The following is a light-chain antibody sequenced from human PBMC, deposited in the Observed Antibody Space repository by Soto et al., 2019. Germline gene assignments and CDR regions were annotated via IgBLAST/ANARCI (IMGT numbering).Light chain of an antibody. V-gene: IGLV2-14*01. CDR2: DVS. CDR1: GNDVGGYNY. CDR3: SSFTSSTTRV. J-gene: IGLJ1*01. Sequence: QSVLTQPASVSGSPGQSIIISCTGTGNDVGGYNYVSWYQQHPGKAPKLMIYDVSNRPSGVSNRFSGSKSGNTASLTISGLQAEDEADYYCSSFTSSTTRVFGAGTKLTVL.